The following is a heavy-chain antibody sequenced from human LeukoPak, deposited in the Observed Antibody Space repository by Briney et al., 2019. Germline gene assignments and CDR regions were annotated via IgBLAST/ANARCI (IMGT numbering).Heavy chain of an antibody. V-gene: IGHV3-48*01. Sequence: GGSLRLSCAASGFTFSSYSMNWVRQAPGKGLEWVSYISRSSSTIYYADSVKGRFTISRDNAKNSLYLQMNSLRAEDTAVYYCARERYCSGGSCKHRPFDYWGQGTLVTVSS. CDR1: GFTFSSYS. CDR3: ARERYCSGGSCKHRPFDY. CDR2: ISRSSSTI. D-gene: IGHD2-15*01. J-gene: IGHJ4*02.